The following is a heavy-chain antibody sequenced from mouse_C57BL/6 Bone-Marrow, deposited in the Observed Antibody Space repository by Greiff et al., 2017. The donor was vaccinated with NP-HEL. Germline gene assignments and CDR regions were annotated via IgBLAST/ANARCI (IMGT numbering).Heavy chain of an antibody. CDR3: TTPYYSNSPYYCDG. CDR2: IDPENGDT. J-gene: IGHJ2*01. V-gene: IGHV14-4*01. D-gene: IGHD2-5*01. Sequence: VQLQQPGAELVRPGASVKLSCTASGFTFTDDYMHWVKQRPEQGLEWIGWIDPENGDTEYASKFQGKATITADTSSNTAYLQLRSLTSEDTAVYYCTTPYYSNSPYYCDGWGQGTTLTVSS. CDR1: GFTFTDDY.